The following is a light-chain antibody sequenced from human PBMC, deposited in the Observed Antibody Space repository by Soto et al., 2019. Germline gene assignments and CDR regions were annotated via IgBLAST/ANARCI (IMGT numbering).Light chain of an antibody. CDR2: EVS. CDR3: SSYTSSSTLLYV. CDR1: SSDIGGYNY. J-gene: IGLJ1*01. Sequence: QSVLTQPPSASGSPGQSVTISCTGTSSDIGGYNYVSWYQQHPGKAPKLMIYEVSKRPSGVPDRFSGSKSGNTASLTISGLQAEDEADYYCSSYTSSSTLLYVFGTGTKVTVL. V-gene: IGLV2-8*01.